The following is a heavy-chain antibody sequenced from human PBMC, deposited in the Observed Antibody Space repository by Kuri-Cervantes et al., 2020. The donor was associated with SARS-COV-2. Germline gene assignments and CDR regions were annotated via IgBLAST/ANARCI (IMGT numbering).Heavy chain of an antibody. V-gene: IGHV3-73*01. CDR1: GFLFSASA. Sequence: GESLKISCAASGFLFSASAIHWVRRGSGKGLEWVGRVRGKANNYATAYAASVKGRFTISRDDSKNMAYLQMNGLKTEDTAVYYCTTLIDYWGQGALVTVSS. J-gene: IGHJ4*02. CDR3: TTLIDY. CDR2: VRGKANNYAT.